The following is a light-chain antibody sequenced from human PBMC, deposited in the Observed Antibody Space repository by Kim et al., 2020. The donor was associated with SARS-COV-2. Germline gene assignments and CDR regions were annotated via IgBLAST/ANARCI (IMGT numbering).Light chain of an antibody. Sequence: GQRGIISCSGTISNIGNNDDAWYQKLPGAAPQLIIFDSHKRPSGIPVRFSGSKSGTSATLGIAGLQTGDEADYYCGTWDIALSGEVFGGGTQLTVL. J-gene: IGLJ3*02. CDR1: ISNIGNND. CDR2: DSH. CDR3: GTWDIALSGEV. V-gene: IGLV1-51*01.